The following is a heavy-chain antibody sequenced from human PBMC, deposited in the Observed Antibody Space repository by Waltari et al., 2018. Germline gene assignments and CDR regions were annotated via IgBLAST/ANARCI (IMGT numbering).Heavy chain of an antibody. CDR1: GGTFSSYA. V-gene: IGHV1-69*01. Sequence: QVQLVQSGAEVKKPGSSVKVSCQASGGTFSSYAISWVRQAPGQGLEWRGGIIPICGTANYAQKFQGRVTITADESTSTAYMELSSLRSEDTAVYYCARRDGYSYGYFSAFDIWGQGTMVTVSS. D-gene: IGHD5-18*01. CDR3: ARRDGYSYGYFSAFDI. J-gene: IGHJ3*02. CDR2: IIPICGTA.